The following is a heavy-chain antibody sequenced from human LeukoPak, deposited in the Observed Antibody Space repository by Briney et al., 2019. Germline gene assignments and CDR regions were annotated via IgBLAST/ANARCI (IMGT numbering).Heavy chain of an antibody. J-gene: IGHJ4*02. Sequence: GGSLGLSCAASGFTFSSYAMSWVRQAPGKGLEWVSAISGSGGSTYYADSVKGRFTISRDNSKNTLYLQMNSLRAEDTAVYYCAKGPLRGVIITFIDYWGQGTLVTVSS. CDR3: AKGPLRGVIITFIDY. CDR1: GFTFSSYA. D-gene: IGHD3-10*01. V-gene: IGHV3-23*01. CDR2: ISGSGGST.